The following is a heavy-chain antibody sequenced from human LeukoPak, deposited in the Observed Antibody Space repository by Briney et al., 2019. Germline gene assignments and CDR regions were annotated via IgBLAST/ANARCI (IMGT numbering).Heavy chain of an antibody. Sequence: GSLRLSCAASGVTVSSNYMSWVRQAPGKKLVWVSSISSSSSYIYYADSVKGRFTISRDNAKNSLYLQMNSLRAEDTATYYCVKSGIAAAGQRGYFDYWGQGTLVTVS. CDR1: GVTVSSNY. V-gene: IGHV3-21*01. J-gene: IGHJ4*02. CDR2: ISSSSSYI. CDR3: VKSGIAAAGQRGYFDY. D-gene: IGHD6-13*01.